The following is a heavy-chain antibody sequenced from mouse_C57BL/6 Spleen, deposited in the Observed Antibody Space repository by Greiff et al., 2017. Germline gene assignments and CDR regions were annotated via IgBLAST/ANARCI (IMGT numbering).Heavy chain of an antibody. CDR1: GFTFSSYT. J-gene: IGHJ2*01. CDR3: ARHGVHFDY. Sequence: EVKVEQSGGGLVKPGGSLKLSCAASGFTFSSYTMSWVSQTPEKRLEWVATISGGGGNTYYPECVKGRFTIARDTAKNTLYLQMSSLRSEYTALYYCARHGVHFDYWGQGTTLTVSS. V-gene: IGHV5-9*01. CDR2: ISGGGGNT.